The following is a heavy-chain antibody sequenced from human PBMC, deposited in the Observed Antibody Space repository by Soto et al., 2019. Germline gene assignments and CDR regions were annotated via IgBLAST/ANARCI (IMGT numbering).Heavy chain of an antibody. D-gene: IGHD2-15*01. CDR2: IYHSGST. V-gene: IGHV4-39*07. CDR3: ARAPRYCSGGSCYSGWFDP. CDR1: GGSISNSNYY. Sequence: PWETLSLTCTVSGGSISNSNYYWGWIRQPPGKGQEWIGDIYHSGSTDYNPSLKSRVTISVDKSKNQFSLKLSSVTAADTAVYYCARAPRYCSGGSCYSGWFDPWGQGTLVTVSS. J-gene: IGHJ5*02.